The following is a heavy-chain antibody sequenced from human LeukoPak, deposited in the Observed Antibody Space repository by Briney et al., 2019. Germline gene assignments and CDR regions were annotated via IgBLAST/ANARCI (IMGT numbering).Heavy chain of an antibody. J-gene: IGHJ4*02. CDR1: GFTFTSYS. CDR3: ATDQRYAFDY. CDR2: IRTTAEGAKYA. V-gene: IGHV3-48*02. D-gene: IGHD3-9*01. Sequence: GGSLRLSCAASGFTFTSYSMNWLRQAPGKGLEWISNIRTTAEGAKYAYYADSVKGRVTISRDDGKNTLYLHMNSLRDDDTAVYYCATDQRYAFDYWGQGILVTVSS.